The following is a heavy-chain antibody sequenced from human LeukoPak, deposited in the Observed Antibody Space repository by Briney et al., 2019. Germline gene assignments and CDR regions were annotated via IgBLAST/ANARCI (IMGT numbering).Heavy chain of an antibody. Sequence: PGESLKISCKGSGYSFTNYWIGWVRQMPGKGLEWIGNIYPAESDTRYSPSFQGQVTISVDKSITTAYLQWSDLKASDTAMYYCARQRSSSTWYSPYYFDSWGQGTLVTVSS. CDR3: ARQRSSSTWYSPYYFDS. V-gene: IGHV5-51*01. CDR1: GYSFTNYW. CDR2: IYPAESDT. D-gene: IGHD6-13*01. J-gene: IGHJ4*02.